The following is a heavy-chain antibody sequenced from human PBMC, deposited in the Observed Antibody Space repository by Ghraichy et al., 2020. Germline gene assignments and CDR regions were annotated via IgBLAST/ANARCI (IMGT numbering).Heavy chain of an antibody. J-gene: IGHJ4*02. Sequence: GGSLRLSCAASGFTFSSYWMSWVRQAPGKGLEWVANIKQDGSEKYYVDSVKGRFTISRDNAKNSLYLQMNSLRAEDTAVYYCARDQAPHYYDSSGYYRGWGQGTLVTVSS. CDR2: IKQDGSEK. D-gene: IGHD3-22*01. CDR3: ARDQAPHYYDSSGYYRG. CDR1: GFTFSSYW. V-gene: IGHV3-7*01.